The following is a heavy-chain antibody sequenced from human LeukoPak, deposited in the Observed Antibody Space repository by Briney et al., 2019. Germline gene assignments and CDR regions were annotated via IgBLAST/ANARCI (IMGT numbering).Heavy chain of an antibody. CDR1: GFTFSSYA. CDR2: ISGSGGST. Sequence: GGSLTLSCAASGFTFSSYAMSWVRQAPGKGLEWVSAISGSGGSTYYADSVKGRFTISRDNSKNTLYLQMNSLRAEDTAVYYCAKGPGLLRYFDWLFDYWGQGTLGTVSS. CDR3: AKGPGLLRYFDWLFDY. V-gene: IGHV3-23*01. D-gene: IGHD3-9*01. J-gene: IGHJ4*02.